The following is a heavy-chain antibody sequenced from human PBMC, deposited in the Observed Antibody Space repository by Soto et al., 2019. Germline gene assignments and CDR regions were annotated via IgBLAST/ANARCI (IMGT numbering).Heavy chain of an antibody. CDR3: ARKVVWHTFGGVIVVVGSWVYFDY. J-gene: IGHJ4*02. CDR2: IYYSGST. CDR1: GGSVSSGSYY. D-gene: IGHD3-16*02. Sequence: SETLSLTCTVSGGSVSSGSYYWSWIRQPPGKGLEWIGYIYYSGSTNYNPSLKSRVTISVDTSKNQFSLKLSSVTAADTAVYYCARKVVWHTFGGVIVVVGSWVYFDYWGQGTLVTVSS. V-gene: IGHV4-61*01.